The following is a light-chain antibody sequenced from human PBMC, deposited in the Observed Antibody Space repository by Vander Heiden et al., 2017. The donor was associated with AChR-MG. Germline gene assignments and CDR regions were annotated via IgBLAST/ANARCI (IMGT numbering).Light chain of an antibody. V-gene: IGKV3-11*01. CDR2: DAS. Sequence: DIVLTQSPATLSLSPGERATLSCRASQSVTTYLAWYQQKPGQSPRLLVYDASSRATGIPARFNGSGSGTDFSLTISSLEPEDFAVYYCQQRTNWPLIFGGGTKVEI. CDR3: QQRTNWPLI. CDR1: QSVTTY. J-gene: IGKJ4*01.